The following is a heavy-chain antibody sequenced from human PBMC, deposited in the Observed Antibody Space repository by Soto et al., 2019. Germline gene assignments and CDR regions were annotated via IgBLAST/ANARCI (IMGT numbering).Heavy chain of an antibody. CDR3: ARDNRGGSDYDSYYSDFDY. D-gene: IGHD5-12*01. Sequence: QVQLVQSGAEVKKPGASVKVSCKASGYDFNRYALHWVRQAPGQRLEWMGWINVGNGKTKYSENFQGRVTITRDTSARTGYMELSSLRSEDTAVYYCARDNRGGSDYDSYYSDFDYWGQGTLVTVYS. V-gene: IGHV1-3*01. CDR2: INVGNGKT. CDR1: GYDFNRYA. J-gene: IGHJ4*02.